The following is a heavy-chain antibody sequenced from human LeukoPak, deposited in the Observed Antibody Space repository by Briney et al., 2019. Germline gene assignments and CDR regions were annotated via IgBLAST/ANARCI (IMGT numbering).Heavy chain of an antibody. J-gene: IGHJ4*02. Sequence: GRSLRLSCAASGFTFNNYGMHWVRQAPGKGLEWVAVIWYDGSNKYYADSVKGRFAISRDNSKNTLYLQMNSLRAEDTAVYYCARVGTSWAFDYWGQGILVTVSS. CDR1: GFTFNNYG. CDR3: ARVGTSWAFDY. V-gene: IGHV3-33*01. CDR2: IWYDGSNK. D-gene: IGHD2-2*01.